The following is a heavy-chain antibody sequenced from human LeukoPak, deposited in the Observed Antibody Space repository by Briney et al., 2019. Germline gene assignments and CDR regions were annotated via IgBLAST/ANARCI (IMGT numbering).Heavy chain of an antibody. Sequence: QPGGSLRLSCAASGFTFSSYWLNWVRQAPGKGLEWVANIKQDGSDKYYVDSVKGRFTISRDNSKNTLYLQMNSLRAEDTAVYYCAKILGGSYFVEGFDYWGQGTLVTVSS. J-gene: IGHJ4*02. D-gene: IGHD1-26*01. CDR2: IKQDGSDK. CDR3: AKILGGSYFVEGFDY. V-gene: IGHV3-7*03. CDR1: GFTFSSYW.